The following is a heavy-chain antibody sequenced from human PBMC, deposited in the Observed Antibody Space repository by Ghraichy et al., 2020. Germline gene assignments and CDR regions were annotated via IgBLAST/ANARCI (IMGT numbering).Heavy chain of an antibody. V-gene: IGHV1-3*01. D-gene: IGHD1-20*01. CDR1: GYTFTSYA. CDR2: INAGNGNT. Sequence: ASVKVSCKASGYTFTSYAMHWVRQAPGQRLEWMGWINAGNGNTKYSQKFQGRVTITRDTSASTAYMELSSLRSEDTAVYYCARCITGTNVPHYFDYWGQGTLVTVSS. CDR3: ARCITGTNVPHYFDY. J-gene: IGHJ4*02.